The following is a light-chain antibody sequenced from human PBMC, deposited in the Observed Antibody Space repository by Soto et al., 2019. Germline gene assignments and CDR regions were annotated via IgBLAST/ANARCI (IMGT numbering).Light chain of an antibody. CDR2: DVS. J-gene: IGLJ1*01. Sequence: QSALSQPRSVSGSPGQSVTISCTGTSSDVGGYNYVSWYQQHPGKAPKLMIYDVSKRPSGVPDRFSGSKSGNTDSRTISGLQAEDEADYYCCSYAGNYYVFGTGTKLTVL. CDR3: CSYAGNYYV. V-gene: IGLV2-11*01. CDR1: SSDVGGYNY.